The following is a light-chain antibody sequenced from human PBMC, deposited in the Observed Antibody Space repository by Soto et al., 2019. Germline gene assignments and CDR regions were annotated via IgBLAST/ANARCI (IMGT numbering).Light chain of an antibody. CDR1: SSNIGARYD. CDR2: GNN. V-gene: IGLV1-40*01. Sequence: QSVLTQPRSVSGAPGQTVTISCTGSSSNIGARYDVHWYQQLPGTAPKLLIYGNNNRPSGVPDRISGSKSDTSASLAITGLQAEDEADYYCQSYDSTLSGYVFGTGTKVTVL. CDR3: QSYDSTLSGYV. J-gene: IGLJ1*01.